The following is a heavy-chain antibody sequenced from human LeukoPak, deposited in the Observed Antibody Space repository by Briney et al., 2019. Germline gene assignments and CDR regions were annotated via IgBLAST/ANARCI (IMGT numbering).Heavy chain of an antibody. CDR2: ISAYNGNT. V-gene: IGHV1-18*04. D-gene: IGHD1-26*01. J-gene: IGHJ6*03. CDR3: ASHKVGATYYMDV. Sequence: ASVKVSCKASGYTFTDYYMHWVRQAPGQGLEWMGWISAYNGNTNYAQKLQGRVTMTTDTSTSTAYMELRSLRSDDTAVYYCASHKVGATYYMDVWGKGTTVTVSS. CDR1: GYTFTDYY.